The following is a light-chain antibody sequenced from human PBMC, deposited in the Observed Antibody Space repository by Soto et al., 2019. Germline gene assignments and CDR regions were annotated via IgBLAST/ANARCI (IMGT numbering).Light chain of an antibody. CDR1: QSVTSSY. Sequence: DIVLTPSPGTLSLSPVERATLSGRASQSVTSSYLAWYQQKPGQAPRLLIYDASTRAAGIPDRFSGSGSGTDFTLTITRLEPEDSAVYFCQQYTGPPTTFGQGTRLEIK. CDR3: QQYTGPPTT. CDR2: DAS. J-gene: IGKJ5*01. V-gene: IGKV3-20*01.